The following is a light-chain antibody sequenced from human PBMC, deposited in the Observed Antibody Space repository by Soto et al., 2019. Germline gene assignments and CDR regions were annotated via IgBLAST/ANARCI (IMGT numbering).Light chain of an antibody. CDR1: GRDIGAYDY. CDR2: GVK. J-gene: IGLJ1*01. Sequence: QSGLTQPASVSGSPGQSITISCTGSGRDIGAYDYVSWYQQHPGKAPKLIIYGVKNRPSGVSNRFSASKSAFTASLTISGLQTEDEADYYCSSYTTSYFYVFGPGTKLTVL. V-gene: IGLV2-14*01. CDR3: SSYTTSYFYV.